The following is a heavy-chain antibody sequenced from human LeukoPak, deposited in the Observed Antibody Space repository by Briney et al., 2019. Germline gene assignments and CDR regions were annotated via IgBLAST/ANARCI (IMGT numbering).Heavy chain of an antibody. J-gene: IGHJ4*02. CDR3: AKERLDCFDY. CDR2: ISGSGGST. Sequence: RPGGTLRLSCAASGFIFTNDNFNWVRQAPGKRLEWGSAISGSGGSTYYADSVKGRFTISRDNSKNTLYLQMNSLRAEDTAVYYCAKERLDCFDYWGQGTLVTVSS. D-gene: IGHD2-21*02. CDR1: GFIFTNDN. V-gene: IGHV3-23*01.